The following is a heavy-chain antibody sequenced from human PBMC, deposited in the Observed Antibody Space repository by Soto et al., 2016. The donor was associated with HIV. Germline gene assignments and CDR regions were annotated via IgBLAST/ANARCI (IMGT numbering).Heavy chain of an antibody. CDR1: GYTFANYD. J-gene: IGHJ6*03. D-gene: IGHD1-1*01. Sequence: QVQLVQSGAEMKKPGASVKVSCTASGYTFANYDINWVRQAAGQGLEWMGWMNPNSGNTGYVQKFQGRVTISRNISSSTAYMELSSLTSEDTAIYYCARAQGQGGNNWPYYYYMDVWGKGTTVTVSS. CDR3: ARAQGQGGNNWPYYYYMDV. V-gene: IGHV1-8*03. CDR2: MNPNSGNT.